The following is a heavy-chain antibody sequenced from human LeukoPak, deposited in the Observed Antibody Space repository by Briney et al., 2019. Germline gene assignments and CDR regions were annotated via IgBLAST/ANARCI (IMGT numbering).Heavy chain of an antibody. CDR1: GFTFSSYW. J-gene: IGHJ4*02. Sequence: SGGSLRLSCAASGFTFSSYWMSWVRQAPGKGLEWVANIKPDGSEKYYVDSVKGRFTISRDNAKNSLYLQMSSLRAEDTAVYYCARGDIVGAKPFDYWGQGTLVTVPS. CDR2: IKPDGSEK. CDR3: ARGDIVGAKPFDY. D-gene: IGHD1-26*01. V-gene: IGHV3-7*01.